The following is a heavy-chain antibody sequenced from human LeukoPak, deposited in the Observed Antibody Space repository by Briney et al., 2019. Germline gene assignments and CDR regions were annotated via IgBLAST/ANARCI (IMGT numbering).Heavy chain of an antibody. CDR3: AREVWNASLYFDY. CDR2: ISSSSSYI. CDR1: GFTFSSYS. J-gene: IGHJ4*02. Sequence: PGGSLRLSCAASGFTFSSYSMNWVRQAPGKRLEWVSSISSSSSYIYYADSVKGRFTISRDNAKNSLYLQMNSLRAEDTAVYYCAREVWNASLYFDYWGQGTLVTVSS. D-gene: IGHD1-1*01. V-gene: IGHV3-21*01.